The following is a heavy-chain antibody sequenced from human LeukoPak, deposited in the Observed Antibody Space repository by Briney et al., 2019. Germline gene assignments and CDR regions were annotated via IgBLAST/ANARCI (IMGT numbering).Heavy chain of an antibody. CDR1: GGTFSSYA. J-gene: IGHJ4*02. D-gene: IGHD6-13*01. CDR2: IIPIFGTA. CDR3: ARDSFIAAAGLFDY. V-gene: IGHV1-69*05. Sequence: SVKVSCKASGGTFSSYAISWVRQAPGQGLEWMGGIIPIFGTANYAQKLQGRVTMTTDTSTSTAYMELRSLRSDDTAVYYCARDSFIAAAGLFDYWGQGTLVTVSS.